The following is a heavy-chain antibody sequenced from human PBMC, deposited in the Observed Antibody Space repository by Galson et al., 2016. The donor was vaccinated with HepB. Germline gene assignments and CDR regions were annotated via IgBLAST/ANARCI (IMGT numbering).Heavy chain of an antibody. Sequence: SLRLSCAASGFTFSDYYMSWIRQAPGKGLECASYISSSGDVIYYADSVKGRFTISRDNARNSLYLQMKSLRAEDTAVYYCAKSSYDSRGIEDWGQGTLVTVSS. CDR1: GFTFSDYY. CDR3: AKSSYDSRGIED. CDR2: ISSSGDVI. V-gene: IGHV3-11*01. D-gene: IGHD3-22*01. J-gene: IGHJ4*02.